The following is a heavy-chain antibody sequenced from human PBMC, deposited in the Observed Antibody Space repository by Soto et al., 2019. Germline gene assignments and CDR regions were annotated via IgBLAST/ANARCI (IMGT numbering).Heavy chain of an antibody. CDR2: TYYSGST. J-gene: IGHJ5*02. D-gene: IGHD3-3*01. CDR3: ARTALEWLLHNWFDP. V-gene: IGHV4-31*03. CDR1: GGSISSGGYY. Sequence: SETLSLTCTVSGGSISSGGYYWSWIRQHPGKGLEWIGYTYYSGSTYYNPSLKSRVTISVDTSKNQFSLKLSSVTAADTAVYYCARTALEWLLHNWFDPWGQGTLVTVSS.